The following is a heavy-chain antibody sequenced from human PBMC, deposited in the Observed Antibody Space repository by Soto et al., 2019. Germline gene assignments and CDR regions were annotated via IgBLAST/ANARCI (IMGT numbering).Heavy chain of an antibody. CDR3: ARAGPFRIAALGREYYFDY. Sequence: QVQLQESGPGLVKPSGTLSLTCAVSSGSISSSNWWSWVRQPPGKGLEWIGELYHSGSTNYNPSLMSRVNISGDKSQHQFPLKLSSVTAADTAVYYCARAGPFRIAALGREYYFDYWGQGTLVTVSS. J-gene: IGHJ4*02. V-gene: IGHV4-4*02. D-gene: IGHD6-13*01. CDR1: SGSISSSNW. CDR2: LYHSGST.